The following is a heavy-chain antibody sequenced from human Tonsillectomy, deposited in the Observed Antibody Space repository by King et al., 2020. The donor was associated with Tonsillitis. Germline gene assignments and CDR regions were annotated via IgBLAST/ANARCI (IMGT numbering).Heavy chain of an antibody. Sequence: QVQLVESGAEVKKPGASVKLSCKASGYTFTSYDINWVRQAPGKGLEWMGCINPNSGNTGYAQKFQGRVTMTRNTSISTAYMELSSLRDEDTAVYYCARGSYYDRNWFDPWGQGTLVTVSS. J-gene: IGHJ5*02. CDR2: INPNSGNT. V-gene: IGHV1-8*01. CDR3: ARGSYYDRNWFDP. CDR1: GYTFTSYD. D-gene: IGHD2-2*01.